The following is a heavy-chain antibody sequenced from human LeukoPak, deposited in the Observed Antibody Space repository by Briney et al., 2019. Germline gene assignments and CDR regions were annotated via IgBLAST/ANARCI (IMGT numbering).Heavy chain of an antibody. V-gene: IGHV4-59*01. CDR1: GGSISSYH. D-gene: IGHD3-16*01. CDR2: IYYSGST. Sequence: PSETLSLTCTVSGGSISSYHWSWTRQPPGKGLEWIGYIYYSGSTNYNPSLKSRVTISVDTSKNQFSLKLSSVTAADTAVYYCARAGTYYDYVWGPPHWFDPWGQGTLVTVSS. J-gene: IGHJ5*02. CDR3: ARAGTYYDYVWGPPHWFDP.